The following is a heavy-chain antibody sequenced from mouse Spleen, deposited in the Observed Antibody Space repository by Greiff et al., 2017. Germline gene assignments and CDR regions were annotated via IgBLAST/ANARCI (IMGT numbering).Heavy chain of an antibody. D-gene: IGHD1-1*01. J-gene: IGHJ3*01. V-gene: IGHV5-6*01. CDR3: ARHYGSSTFAY. CDR1: GFTFSSYG. Sequence: EVLLVEPGGDLVKPGGSLKLSCAASGFTFSSYGMSWVRQTPDKRLEWVATISSGGSYTYYPDSVKGRVTISRDNAKNTLYLQMSSLKSEDTAMYYCARHYGSSTFAYWGQGTLVTVSA. CDR2: ISSGGSYT.